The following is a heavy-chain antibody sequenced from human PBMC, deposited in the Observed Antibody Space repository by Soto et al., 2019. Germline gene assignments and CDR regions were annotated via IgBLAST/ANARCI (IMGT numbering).Heavy chain of an antibody. CDR1: GGSFSGYY. V-gene: IGHV4-34*01. J-gene: IGHJ4*02. CDR2: INHSGST. D-gene: IGHD2-2*03. CDR3: AREGNLGRWIQPLDS. Sequence: SETLSLTCAVYGGSFSGYYWSWIRQPPGKGLEWIGEINHSGSTNYNPSLKSRVTISVDTSKNQFSLKLSSVTAADTAVYFCAREGNLGRWIQPLDSWGQGTLVTVS.